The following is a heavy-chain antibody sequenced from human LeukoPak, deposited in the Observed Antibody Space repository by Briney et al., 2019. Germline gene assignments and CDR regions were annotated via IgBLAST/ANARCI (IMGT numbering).Heavy chain of an antibody. V-gene: IGHV5-51*01. CDR2: IYPGDSNT. D-gene: IGHD1-1*01. CDR1: GYSFTTYW. J-gene: IGHJ3*02. Sequence: GESLKISCKGSGYSFTTYWIGWMRQMPGKGLEWMGIIYPGDSNTRYSPSFQGQVTISADKSISTAYLQWSSLKASDTAMYYCASNLVNWAFDIWGQGTMVTVSS. CDR3: ASNLVNWAFDI.